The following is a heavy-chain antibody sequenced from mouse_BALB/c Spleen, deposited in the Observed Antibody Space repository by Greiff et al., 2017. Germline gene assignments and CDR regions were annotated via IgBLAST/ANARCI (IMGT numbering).Heavy chain of an antibody. V-gene: IGHV5-12-2*01. D-gene: IGHD1-2*01. Sequence: EVQRVESGGGLVQPGGSLKLSCAASGFTFSSYTMSWVRQTPEKRLEWVAYISNGGGSTYYPDTVKGRFTISRDNAKNTLYLQMSSLKSEDTAMYYCARLGETAFAYWGQGTLVTVSA. J-gene: IGHJ3*01. CDR3: ARLGETAFAY. CDR1: GFTFSSYT. CDR2: ISNGGGST.